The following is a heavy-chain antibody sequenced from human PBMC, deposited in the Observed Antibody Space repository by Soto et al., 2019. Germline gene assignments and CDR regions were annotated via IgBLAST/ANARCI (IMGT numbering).Heavy chain of an antibody. CDR3: ATKDSGYAGYLDV. Sequence: QVQLQESGPGLVKPSQTLSLTCTVSGGSISRGGYYWSWIRQHPGKGLEWIGYIYYSGGTYYNPSLKRRATKSVSTSENHCSLCLSSVAAAVPAVYYCATKDSGYAGYLDVWGKWTTVTVSS. CDR1: GGSISRGGYY. V-gene: IGHV4-31*03. D-gene: IGHD5-12*01. J-gene: IGHJ6*03. CDR2: IYYSGGT.